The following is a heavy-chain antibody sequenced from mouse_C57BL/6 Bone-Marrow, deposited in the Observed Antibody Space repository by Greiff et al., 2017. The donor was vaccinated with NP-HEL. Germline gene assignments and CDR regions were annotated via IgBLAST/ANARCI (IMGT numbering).Heavy chain of an antibody. J-gene: IGHJ4*01. CDR2: ISDGGSYT. CDR3: ARGGIYYYGSSYSYYAMDY. Sequence: EVKLMESGGGLAKPGGSLKLSCAASGFTFSSYAMSWVRQTPEKRLEWVATISDGGSYTYYPDNVKGRFTISRDNAKNNLYLQMSHLKSEDTAMYYCARGGIYYYGSSYSYYAMDYWGQGTSVTVSS. CDR1: GFTFSSYA. V-gene: IGHV5-4*03. D-gene: IGHD1-1*01.